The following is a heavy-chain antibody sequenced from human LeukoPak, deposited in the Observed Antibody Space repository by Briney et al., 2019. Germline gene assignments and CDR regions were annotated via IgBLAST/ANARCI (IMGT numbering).Heavy chain of an antibody. CDR1: GFTFSSYW. Sequence: GGSLRLSCAASGFTFSSYWMSWVCQAPGKGLEWVANIKQDGSEKYYVDSVKGRFTISRDNAKNSLYLQMNSLRAEDTAVYYCAKDLGSSGWYIDYWGQGTLVTVSS. J-gene: IGHJ4*02. D-gene: IGHD6-19*01. CDR3: AKDLGSSGWYIDY. V-gene: IGHV3-7*03. CDR2: IKQDGSEK.